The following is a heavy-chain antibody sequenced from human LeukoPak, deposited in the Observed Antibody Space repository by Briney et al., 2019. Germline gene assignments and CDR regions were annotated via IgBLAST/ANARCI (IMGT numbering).Heavy chain of an antibody. CDR3: ARGLGIAVAGTGNWFDP. D-gene: IGHD6-19*01. CDR1: GGSFSGYY. V-gene: IGHV4-34*01. J-gene: IGHJ5*02. CDR2: INHSGST. Sequence: SKTLSLTCAVYGGSFSGYYWSWIRQPPGKGLEWIGEINHSGSTNYNPSLKSRVTISVDTSKNQFSLKLSSVTAADTAVYYCARGLGIAVAGTGNWFDPWGQGTLVTVSS.